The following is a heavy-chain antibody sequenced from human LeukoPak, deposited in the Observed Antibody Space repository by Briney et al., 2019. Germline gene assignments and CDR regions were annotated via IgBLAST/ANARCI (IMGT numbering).Heavy chain of an antibody. D-gene: IGHD3-22*01. CDR3: ARYTQILYYYDSSGSSFDY. CDR2: INHSGST. J-gene: IGHJ4*02. Sequence: SETLSLTCAVYGGSFSGYYWSWIRQPPGKGLEWIGEINHSGSTNYNPSLKSRVTISVYTSKNQFSLKLSSVTAADTAVYYCARYTQILYYYDSSGSSFDYWGQGSLVTVSS. CDR1: GGSFSGYY. V-gene: IGHV4-34*01.